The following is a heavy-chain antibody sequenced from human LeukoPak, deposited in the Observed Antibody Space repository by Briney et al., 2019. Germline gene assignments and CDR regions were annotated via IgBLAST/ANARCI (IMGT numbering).Heavy chain of an antibody. J-gene: IGHJ4*02. Sequence: ASETLSLTCTVSGGSISSYYWSWHRQPQGKGLEWFGYTYYSGRTNYNPSLRSRATISVDTSKNQSSLRLSSVDAADMGVYYCAVRLFHSDYYGSGSNSKGFDYWGQGTLVTVSS. CDR1: GGSISSYY. CDR2: TYYSGRT. D-gene: IGHD3-10*01. V-gene: IGHV4-59*01. CDR3: AVRLFHSDYYGSGSNSKGFDY.